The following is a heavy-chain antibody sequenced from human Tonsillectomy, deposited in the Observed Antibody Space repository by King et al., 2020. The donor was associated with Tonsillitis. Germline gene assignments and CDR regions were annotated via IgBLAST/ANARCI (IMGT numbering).Heavy chain of an antibody. CDR3: ARVHSSTWYNLFDY. V-gene: IGHV3-20*04. D-gene: IGHD6-13*01. CDR2: INWTGGST. CDR1: GFTFDDYG. J-gene: IGHJ4*02. Sequence: VQLVESGGSVVRPGGSLRLSCAASGFTFDDYGMTWVRQAPGKGLEWVSGINWTGGSTGYADSVKGRFTISRDNAKNSLYLQLHSLRAEDTAFYYCARVHSSTWYNLFDYWGQGTLVTVPS.